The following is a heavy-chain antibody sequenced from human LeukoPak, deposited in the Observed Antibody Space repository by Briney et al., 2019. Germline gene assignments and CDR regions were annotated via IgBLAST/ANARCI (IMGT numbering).Heavy chain of an antibody. D-gene: IGHD2-21*02. CDR2: ISAYNGNT. V-gene: IGHV1-18*04. Sequence: ASVKVSCKASGYTFTSYGISWVRQAPGQGLEWMGWISAYNGNTNYAQKLQGRVTMTTDTSTSTAYMELRSLRSDDTAVYYCAKAYCGGDCYSYWFDPWGQGTLVTVSS. CDR3: AKAYCGGDCYSYWFDP. CDR1: GYTFTSYG. J-gene: IGHJ5*02.